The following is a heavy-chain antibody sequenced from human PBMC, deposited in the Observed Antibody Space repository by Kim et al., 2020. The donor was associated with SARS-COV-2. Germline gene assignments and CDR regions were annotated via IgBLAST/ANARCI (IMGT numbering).Heavy chain of an antibody. CDR3: ARVGFLEWLLTSAYYYYYMDV. Sequence: GGSLRLSCAASGLTFSSYWMHWVRQAPGKGLVWVSRINSDGSSTSYADSVKGRFTISRDNAKNTLYLQMNSLRAEDTAVYYCARVGFLEWLLTSAYYYYYMDVWGKGTTVTVSS. CDR1: GLTFSSYW. CDR2: INSDGSST. D-gene: IGHD3-3*01. J-gene: IGHJ6*03. V-gene: IGHV3-74*01.